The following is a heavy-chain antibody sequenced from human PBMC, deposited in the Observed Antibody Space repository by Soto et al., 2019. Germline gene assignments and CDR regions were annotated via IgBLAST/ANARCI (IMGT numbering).Heavy chain of an antibody. CDR1: DGSVSSGNYY. J-gene: IGHJ4*02. CDR2: IYHSGST. Sequence: QVQLQESGPGLVKPSETLSLTCIVSDGSVSSGNYYWSWIRQPPGKGLAWIGYIYHSGSTKYNRSLKSRVTISIDTSKNQFSLKLSSVTAADTAMYYCARAYGSAWYPFFDYWGQGALVTVSS. D-gene: IGHD6-19*01. CDR3: ARAYGSAWYPFFDY. V-gene: IGHV4-61*01.